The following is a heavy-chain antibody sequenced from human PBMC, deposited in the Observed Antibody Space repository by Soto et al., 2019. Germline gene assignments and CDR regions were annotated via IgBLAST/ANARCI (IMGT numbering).Heavy chain of an antibody. D-gene: IGHD3-10*01. CDR3: ASRSGRGYYGMDV. Sequence: QVQLQESGPGLVKPSETLSLTCTVSGGSISSYYWSWIRQPPGQGLEWIGYTYYTGSTNYNPSLKSRVTISVDTSKNQFSLKLSSVTAADTAVYYCASRSGRGYYGMDVWGQGTTVTVSS. CDR1: GGSISSYY. CDR2: TYYTGST. J-gene: IGHJ6*02. V-gene: IGHV4-59*01.